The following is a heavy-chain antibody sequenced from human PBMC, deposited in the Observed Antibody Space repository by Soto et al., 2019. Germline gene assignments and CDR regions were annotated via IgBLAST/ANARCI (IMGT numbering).Heavy chain of an antibody. Sequence: QVQLVQSGAEVKKPGSSVKVSCKASGGTFSSYAISWVRQAPGQGLEWMGGIIPIFGTANYAQKFQGRVTITADESTSTAYMELSSLRSEYTAVYYCAREYRSTFGGVIVGDWFDPWGQGTLVTVSS. CDR2: IIPIFGTA. CDR3: AREYRSTFGGVIVGDWFDP. J-gene: IGHJ5*02. V-gene: IGHV1-69*01. CDR1: GGTFSSYA. D-gene: IGHD3-16*02.